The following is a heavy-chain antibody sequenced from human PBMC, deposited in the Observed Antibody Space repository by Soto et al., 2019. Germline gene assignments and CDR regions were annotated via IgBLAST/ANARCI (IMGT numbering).Heavy chain of an antibody. CDR3: ARHIDY. CDR1: GGSISSSSYY. CDR2: IYYSGST. V-gene: IGHV4-39*01. J-gene: IGHJ4*02. Sequence: PSETLSLTCTVSGGSISSSSYYWGWIRQAPGKGLEWIGRIYYSGSTYYKPSLKSRITISVDTSKNQFSLKLSSVTAADTAVYYCARHIDYWGQGTLVTVSS.